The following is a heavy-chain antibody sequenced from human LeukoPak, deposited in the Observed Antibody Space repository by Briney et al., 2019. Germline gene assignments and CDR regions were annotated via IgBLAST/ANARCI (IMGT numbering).Heavy chain of an antibody. V-gene: IGHV4-31*03. CDR2: IYYSGST. J-gene: IGHJ3*02. CDR1: GVSISSGGYY. CDR3: ARDSDMGAFDI. D-gene: IGHD1-26*01. Sequence: SETLSLTCTVSGVSISSGGYYWSWIRQHPGKGLEWIGYIYYSGSTYYNPSLKSRFTISVDTSKNQFSLKLSSVTAADTAVYYCARDSDMGAFDIWGQGTMVTVSS.